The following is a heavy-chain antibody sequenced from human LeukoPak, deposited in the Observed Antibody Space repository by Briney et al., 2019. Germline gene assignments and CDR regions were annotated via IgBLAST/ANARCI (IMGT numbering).Heavy chain of an antibody. CDR2: IYYSGST. V-gene: IGHV4-31*03. D-gene: IGHD5-18*01. J-gene: IGHJ3*02. CDR3: ARERIQLGNDAFDI. CDR1: GGSISSGGYY. Sequence: SQTLSLTCTVSGGSISSGGYYWSWIRQHPRKGLEWIGYIYYSGSTYYNPSLKSRVTISVDTSKNQFSLKLSSVTAADTAVYYCARERIQLGNDAFDIWGQGTMVTVSS.